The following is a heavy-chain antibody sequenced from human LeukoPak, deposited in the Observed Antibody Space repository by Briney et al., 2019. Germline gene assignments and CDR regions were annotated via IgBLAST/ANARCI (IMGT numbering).Heavy chain of an antibody. J-gene: IGHJ5*02. CDR3: ARGDKNVWFDP. Sequence: SVKVSCKASGGTFISYAISWVRQAPGRGLEWMGGIIPIFGTANYAQKFQGRVTITADESTSTAYTELSSLRSEDTAVYYCARGDKNVWFDPWGQGTLVTVSS. CDR1: GGTFISYA. D-gene: IGHD1-1*01. CDR2: IIPIFGTA. V-gene: IGHV1-69*01.